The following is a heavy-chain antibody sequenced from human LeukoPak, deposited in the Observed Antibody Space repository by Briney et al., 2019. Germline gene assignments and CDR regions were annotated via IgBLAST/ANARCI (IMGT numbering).Heavy chain of an antibody. CDR1: GFTFSSYA. V-gene: IGHV3-30*04. CDR2: ISYDGSNK. Sequence: PGRSLRLSCAASGFTFSSYAMHRVRQAPGKGLEWVAVISYDGSNKYYADSVKGRFTISRDNSKNTLYLQMNSLRAEDTAVYYCARLPGITMIVVEDFDYWGQGTLVTVSS. CDR3: ARLPGITMIVVEDFDY. J-gene: IGHJ4*02. D-gene: IGHD3-22*01.